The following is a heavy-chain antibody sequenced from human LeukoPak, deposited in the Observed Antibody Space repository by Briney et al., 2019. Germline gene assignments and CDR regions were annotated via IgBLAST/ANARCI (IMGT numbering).Heavy chain of an antibody. CDR1: GGSISSYY. D-gene: IGHD3-22*01. J-gene: IGHJ4*02. CDR3: ARVTVDSSGYSDYFDY. CDR2: IYTSGST. V-gene: IGHV4-4*07. Sequence: SETLSLTCTVSGGSISSYYWSWIRQPAGKGLEWIGRIYTSGSTNYNPSLKSRVTMSVDTSKNQFSLKLSSVTAADTAVYYCARVTVDSSGYSDYFDYWGQGTLVTVSS.